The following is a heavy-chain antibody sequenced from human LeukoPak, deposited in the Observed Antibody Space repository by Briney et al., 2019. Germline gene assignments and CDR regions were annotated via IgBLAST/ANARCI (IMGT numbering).Heavy chain of an antibody. CDR1: GXSVSSSNYY. D-gene: IGHD3-3*01. Sequence: SETLSLTCTVSGXSVSSSNYYWGWIRQPPGKGLEWIGSIYYSGPTYYNPSLTSRVTISVDTSKNQFSLELSSVTAADTAVFYCASWFGRSAYFDYWGQGALVTVSS. V-gene: IGHV4-39*01. J-gene: IGHJ4*02. CDR2: IYYSGPT. CDR3: ASWFGRSAYFDY.